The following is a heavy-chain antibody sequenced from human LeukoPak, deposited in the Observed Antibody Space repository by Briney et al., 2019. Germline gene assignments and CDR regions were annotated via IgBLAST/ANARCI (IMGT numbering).Heavy chain of an antibody. J-gene: IGHJ2*01. V-gene: IGHV4-61*08. CDR2: IYYSGST. D-gene: IGHD5-18*01. CDR3: ARGVDTAMVTEWYFDL. Sequence: PSETLSLTFTVSGGSISSGGYYWSWIRQHPGKGLEWIGYIYYSGSTNYNPFLKSRVTISVDTSKNQFSLKLSSVTAADTAVYYCARGVDTAMVTEWYFDLWGRGTLVTVSS. CDR1: GGSISSGGYY.